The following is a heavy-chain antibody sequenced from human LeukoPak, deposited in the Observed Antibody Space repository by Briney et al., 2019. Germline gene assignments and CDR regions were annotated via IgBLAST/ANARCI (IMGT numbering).Heavy chain of an antibody. CDR1: GYTFTICG. CDR3: ARGMAVAGSSANWFDP. CDR2: ISAYNGNT. Sequence: ASVKVSCKASGYTFTICGISWVRQAPGQGLEGMGWISAYNGNTNYAQKLQGRVTMTTDTSTSTAYMELRSLRSDDTAVYYCARGMAVAGSSANWFDPWGQGTLVTVSS. D-gene: IGHD6-19*01. J-gene: IGHJ5*02. V-gene: IGHV1-18*01.